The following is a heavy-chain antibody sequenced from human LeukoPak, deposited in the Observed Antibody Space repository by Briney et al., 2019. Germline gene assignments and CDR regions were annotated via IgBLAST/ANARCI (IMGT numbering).Heavy chain of an antibody. CDR2: INPNSGGT. CDR3: AREFSPGSGSFGNGVAPTRGDYYFDY. D-gene: IGHD3-10*01. Sequence: ASVKVSCKASGYTFTGYYMHWVRQAPGQGLEWMGWINPNSGGTNYAQKFQGRVTMTRDTSISTAYMELSRLRSDDTAVYYCAREFSPGSGSFGNGVAPTRGDYYFDYWGQGTLVTVSS. V-gene: IGHV1-2*02. J-gene: IGHJ4*02. CDR1: GYTFTGYY.